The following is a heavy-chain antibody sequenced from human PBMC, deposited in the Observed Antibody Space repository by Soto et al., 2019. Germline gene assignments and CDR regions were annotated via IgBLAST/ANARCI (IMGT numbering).Heavy chain of an antibody. V-gene: IGHV4-38-2*01. J-gene: IGHJ4*02. CDR2: IYHSGST. CDR3: ARVRGYSGYDSFDY. D-gene: IGHD5-12*01. CDR1: GYSISSGYY. Sequence: SETLSLTCAVSGYSISSGYYWGWIRQPPGKGLEWIGSIYHSGSTYYNPSLKSRVTVSVDTSKNQFSLKLSSVTAADTAVYYCARVRGYSGYDSFDYWGQGTLVTVSS.